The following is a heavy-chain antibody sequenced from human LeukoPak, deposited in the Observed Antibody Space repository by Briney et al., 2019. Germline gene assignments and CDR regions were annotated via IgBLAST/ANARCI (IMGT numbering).Heavy chain of an antibody. CDR1: GGTFSSYA. V-gene: IGHV1-69*04. CDR3: ARGSDFYYFDY. J-gene: IGHJ4*02. D-gene: IGHD3-3*01. CDR2: IIPILGIA. Sequence: SVKVSCKASGGTFSSYAISWVRQAPGQGLEWMGRIIPILGIANYAQKFQGRVTITADKSTSTAYMELSSLRSEDTAVYYCARGSDFYYFDYWGQGTLVTVSS.